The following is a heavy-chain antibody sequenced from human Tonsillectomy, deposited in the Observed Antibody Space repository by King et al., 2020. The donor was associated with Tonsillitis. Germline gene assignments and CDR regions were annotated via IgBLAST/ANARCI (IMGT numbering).Heavy chain of an antibody. CDR2: XXXXAXXX. J-gene: IGHJ2*01. V-gene: IGHV3-30*18. D-gene: IGHD3-16*01. CDR1: GFTFSNYG. Sequence: QLVQSGGGVXQPXRSLRLSXAASGFTFSNYGMHWVRQAPGKGLEWVALXXXXAXXXNXAXSVKGRFAISRDXXXNTXYLEMXXLRVEDTAVYYCAKDGIGLSDWYFDLWGRGTLVTVSS. CDR3: AKDGIGLSDWYFDL.